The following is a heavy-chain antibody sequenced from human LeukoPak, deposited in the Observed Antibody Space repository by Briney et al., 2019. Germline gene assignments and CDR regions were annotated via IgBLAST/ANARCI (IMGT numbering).Heavy chain of an antibody. V-gene: IGHV4-4*07. J-gene: IGHJ4*02. Sequence: SETLSLTCTVSGGSISSYYWSWIRQPAGKGLEWIGRIYTSGSTNYNPSLKSRVTMSVDTSKNQFSLKLSSVTAADTAVYYCARVRDSSSWQYFDYWGQGTLVTVSS. CDR1: GGSISSYY. D-gene: IGHD6-13*01. CDR2: IYTSGST. CDR3: ARVRDSSSWQYFDY.